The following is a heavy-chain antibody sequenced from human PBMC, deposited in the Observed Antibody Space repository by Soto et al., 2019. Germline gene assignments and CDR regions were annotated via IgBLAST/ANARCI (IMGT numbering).Heavy chain of an antibody. CDR2: IIPIFGTA. CDR1: GCTFSSYA. D-gene: IGHD3-22*01. CDR3: ARAPFGSGYQMQGTLLAPFQH. J-gene: IGHJ1*01. V-gene: IGHV1-69*13. Sequence: AVKVSCKASGCTFSSYAISWVRQAPGQGLEWMGGIIPIFGTANYAQKFQGRVTITADESTSTAYMELSSLRSEDTAVYYCARAPFGSGYQMQGTLLAPFQHWGQGTLVTVSS.